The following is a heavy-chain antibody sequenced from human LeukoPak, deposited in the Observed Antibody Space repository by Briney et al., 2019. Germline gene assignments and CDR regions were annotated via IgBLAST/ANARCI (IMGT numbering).Heavy chain of an antibody. CDR3: ARDSHYYGGGDC. V-gene: IGHV3-74*01. Sequence: GGSLRLSCAASGFTLRSYWMHWVRQAPGKGLVWVSHINSDGSSTHYADSVKGRFIISRDNAKNTVYLQMNSLRAEDTAVYYCARDSHYYGGGDCWGQGTLVTVSS. CDR2: INSDGSST. D-gene: IGHD3-10*01. CDR1: GFTLRSYW. J-gene: IGHJ4*02.